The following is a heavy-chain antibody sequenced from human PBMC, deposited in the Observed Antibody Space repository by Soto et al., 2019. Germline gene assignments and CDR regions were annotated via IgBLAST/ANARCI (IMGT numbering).Heavy chain of an antibody. V-gene: IGHV1-69*08. D-gene: IGHD4-17*01. Sequence: QVQLVQSGAEVKKPGPSVKVSCKASGGTFSSYTISWVRQAPGQGLEWMGRIIPILGIANYAQKFQGRVTITADKSTSTAYMELSSLGSEYTAVYYCARDRGDYGFGYYYMDVWGKGTTVTVSS. J-gene: IGHJ6*03. CDR1: GGTFSSYT. CDR3: ARDRGDYGFGYYYMDV. CDR2: IIPILGIA.